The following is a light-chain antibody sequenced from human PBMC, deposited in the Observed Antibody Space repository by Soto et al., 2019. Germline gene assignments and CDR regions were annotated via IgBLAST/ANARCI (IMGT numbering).Light chain of an antibody. Sequence: EIVLTQSPGTLSLSPGERATLSCRASQTVDSSYLAWYQQKPGQAPRLLIYSASSRATGIPDRFSGSGSGTDFTLTISRLEPEDFAVYYCQQYGGSLNPGLTFGGGTKVEIK. CDR2: SAS. V-gene: IGKV3-20*01. J-gene: IGKJ4*01. CDR1: QTVDSSY. CDR3: QQYGGSLNPGLT.